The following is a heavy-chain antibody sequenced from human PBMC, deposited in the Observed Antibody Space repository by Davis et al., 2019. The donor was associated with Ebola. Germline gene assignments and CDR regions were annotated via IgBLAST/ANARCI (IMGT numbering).Heavy chain of an antibody. V-gene: IGHV1-8*02. D-gene: IGHD6-6*01. Sequence: ASVKVSCKASRYTFTSYYMHWVRQAPGQGLEWMGWMNPNSGNTGYAQKFQGRITMTRNTFMRTAYMELNGLTSEDTAVYYCARGSDGSSDLWGQGTLVTVSS. CDR1: RYTFTSYY. CDR3: ARGSDGSSDL. J-gene: IGHJ4*02. CDR2: MNPNSGNT.